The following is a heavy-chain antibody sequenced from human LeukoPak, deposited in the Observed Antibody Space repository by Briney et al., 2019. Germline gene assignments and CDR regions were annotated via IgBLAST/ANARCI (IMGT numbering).Heavy chain of an antibody. CDR3: ARVGGYYDILTGYYTPSYFDY. CDR2: IYHSGST. V-gene: IGHV4-4*02. Sequence: SETLSLTCAVSGGSISSSNWWSWVRQPPGKGLEWIGEIYHSGSTNYNPSLKSRVTISVDKSKNQFSLKLSSVTAADTAVYYCARVGGYYDILTGYYTPSYFDYWGQGTLVTVPS. D-gene: IGHD3-9*01. CDR1: GGSISSSNW. J-gene: IGHJ4*02.